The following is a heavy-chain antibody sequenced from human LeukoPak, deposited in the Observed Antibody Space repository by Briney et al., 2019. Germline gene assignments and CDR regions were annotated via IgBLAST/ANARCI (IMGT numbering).Heavy chain of an antibody. Sequence: SETLSLTCGVSGGSVSSTNWWTWRRPPPGKGLEWIGEVHLDGRTNFNPSLKSRLTMSVDLSENHVSLKLTSVTAADTAVYYCAREGGFYRPLDYSGQGTLVTVSS. CDR2: VHLDGRT. CDR1: GGSVSSTNW. V-gene: IGHV4-4*02. CDR3: AREGGFYRPLDY. J-gene: IGHJ4*02. D-gene: IGHD6-25*01.